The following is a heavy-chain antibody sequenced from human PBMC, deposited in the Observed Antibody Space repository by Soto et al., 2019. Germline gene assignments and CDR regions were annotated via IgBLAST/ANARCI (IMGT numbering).Heavy chain of an antibody. V-gene: IGHV3-30*18. CDR3: AKEPIAAAVPCFDS. CDR1: GFAFSSYD. Sequence: QVRLVESGGGVVQPGRSLRLSCAALGFAFSSYDMHWVRQAPGKGLEWVGVISYDGSNKYYSDSVKGRFTISRDNSKHTLYLQMKSLRTEATAVYSCAKEPIAAAVPCFDSWGQGALVTVSS. CDR2: ISYDGSNK. D-gene: IGHD2-2*02. J-gene: IGHJ4*02.